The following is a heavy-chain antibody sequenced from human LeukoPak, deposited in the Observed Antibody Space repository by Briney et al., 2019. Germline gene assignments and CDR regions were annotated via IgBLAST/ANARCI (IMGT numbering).Heavy chain of an antibody. CDR3: ARDLGIAHTFDY. Sequence: GGSLRLSCAASGFTFSSSDMHWVRQPTGKGLEWVSAIGTIGDTYYPGSVKGRFTISRENAKNTLYLQMNSLRAEDTAVFYCARDLGIAHTFDYWGQGTLVTVSS. V-gene: IGHV3-13*01. CDR2: IGTIGDT. D-gene: IGHD2/OR15-2a*01. J-gene: IGHJ4*02. CDR1: GFTFSSSD.